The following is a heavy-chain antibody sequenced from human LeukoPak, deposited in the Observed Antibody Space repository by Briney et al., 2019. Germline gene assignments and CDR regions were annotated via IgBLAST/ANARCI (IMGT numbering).Heavy chain of an antibody. V-gene: IGHV4-39*01. D-gene: IGHD4-11*01. Sequence: SETLSLTCTVSGGSISSSSYYWGWIRHPPRQGLGWIGSIYYSGSTYYNPSLKSRVTISVDTSKNQLSLKLSSVTAADTAVYYCARHAASNCRKGVCPFDPWGQGTLVTVSS. CDR3: ARHAASNCRKGVCPFDP. CDR1: GGSISSSSYY. CDR2: IYYSGST. J-gene: IGHJ5*02.